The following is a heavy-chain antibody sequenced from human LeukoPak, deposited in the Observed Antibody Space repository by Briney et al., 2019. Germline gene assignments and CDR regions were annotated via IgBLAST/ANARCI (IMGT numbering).Heavy chain of an antibody. CDR2: IYSGGST. CDR3: ARDRGSYAWDY. J-gene: IGHJ4*02. D-gene: IGHD5-12*01. V-gene: IGHV3-66*02. CDR1: GFTVSSNY. Sequence: GGSLRLSCAASGFTVSSNYMNWVRQPPGKGLEWVSVIYSGGSTYYADSVKGRFTISRNNSKNTLYLQMNSLRPEDTAVYYCARDRGSYAWDYWGQGTLVTVSS.